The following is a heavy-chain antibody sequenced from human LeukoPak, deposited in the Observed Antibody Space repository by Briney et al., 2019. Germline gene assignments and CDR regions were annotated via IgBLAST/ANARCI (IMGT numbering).Heavy chain of an antibody. CDR1: GGSFSGYY. V-gene: IGHV4-34*01. J-gene: IGHJ6*03. CDR2: INHSGST. D-gene: IGHD3-10*01. CDR3: ARDCPGGYYGSGSYYPYYYYYYYMDV. Sequence: PSETLSLTCAVYGGSFSGYYWSWIRQPPGKGLEWIGEINHSGSTNYNPSLKSRVTISVDTSKNQFSLKLSSVTAADTAVYYCARDCPGGYYGSGSYYPYYYYYYYMDVWGKGTTVTVSS.